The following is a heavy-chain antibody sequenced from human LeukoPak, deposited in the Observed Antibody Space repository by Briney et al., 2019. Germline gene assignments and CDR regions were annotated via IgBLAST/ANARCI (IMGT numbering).Heavy chain of an antibody. J-gene: IGHJ4*02. D-gene: IGHD6-19*01. Sequence: GGSLRLSCAASGFTFSSYWMSWVRQAPGKGLEWVANIKQDGSEKYYVDSVKGRFTISRDNAKNSLYLQMNSLRAEDTAVYYCAKDPTPYSSGCGYWGQGTLVTVSS. CDR1: GFTFSSYW. V-gene: IGHV3-7*01. CDR3: AKDPTPYSSGCGY. CDR2: IKQDGSEK.